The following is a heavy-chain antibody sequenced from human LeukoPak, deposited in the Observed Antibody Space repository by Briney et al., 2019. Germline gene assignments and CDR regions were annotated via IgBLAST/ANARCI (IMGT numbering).Heavy chain of an antibody. Sequence: ASVKVSCKASGYTFTGYYMHWVRQAPGQGLEWMGWINPNSGGTNCAQKFQGRVTMTRDTSISTAYMELSRLRSDDTAVYYCARGGGYDLTYYYYYYMDVWGKGTTVTVSS. CDR3: ARGGGYDLTYYYYYYMDV. V-gene: IGHV1-2*02. J-gene: IGHJ6*03. D-gene: IGHD5-12*01. CDR2: INPNSGGT. CDR1: GYTFTGYY.